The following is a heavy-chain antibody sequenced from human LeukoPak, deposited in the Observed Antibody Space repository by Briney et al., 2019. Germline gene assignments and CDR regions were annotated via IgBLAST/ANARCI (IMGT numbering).Heavy chain of an antibody. CDR3: ARHAAWYFDN. D-gene: IGHD6-25*01. CDR1: GASITSHY. V-gene: IGHV4-4*09. CDR2: IYSSGNT. Sequence: SATLSLTCTVSGASITSHYWDWIRQPPGKGLEWIGYIYSSGNTNYNPSLKNRVTMSVDTSKNQFSLKLSSVTAADTAVYYCARHAAWYFDNWGQGTLVTVSS. J-gene: IGHJ4*02.